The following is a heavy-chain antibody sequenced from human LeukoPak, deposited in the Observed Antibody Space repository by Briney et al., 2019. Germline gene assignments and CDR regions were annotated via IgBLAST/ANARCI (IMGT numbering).Heavy chain of an antibody. D-gene: IGHD5-18*01. CDR3: ARHYGYLPSEYYYYGMDV. Sequence: ASVKVSCKASGYTFTGYGISWVRQAPGQGLEWMGWISAYNGNTNYAQKFQGRVTMTTDTSTSTAYVDLTSLRSDDTAVYYCARHYGYLPSEYYYYGMDVWGQGTTVTVSS. V-gene: IGHV1-18*01. J-gene: IGHJ6*02. CDR2: ISAYNGNT. CDR1: GYTFTGYG.